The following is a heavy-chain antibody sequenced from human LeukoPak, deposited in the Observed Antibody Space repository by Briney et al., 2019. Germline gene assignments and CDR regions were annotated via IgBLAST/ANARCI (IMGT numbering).Heavy chain of an antibody. CDR2: ISWNSGSI. CDR1: GFTFDDYA. J-gene: IGHJ4*02. D-gene: IGHD5-24*01. CDR3: AKDMGRWLQLGIDY. V-gene: IGHV3-9*03. Sequence: GRSLRLSCAASGFTFDDYAMHWVRQAPGKGLEWVSGISWNSGSIGYADSVKGRFTISRDNAKNSLYLQMNSLRAEDMALYYCAKDMGRWLQLGIDYWGQGTLVTVSS.